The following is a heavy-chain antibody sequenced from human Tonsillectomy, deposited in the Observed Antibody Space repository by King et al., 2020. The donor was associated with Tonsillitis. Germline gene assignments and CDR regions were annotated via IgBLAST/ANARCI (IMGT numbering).Heavy chain of an antibody. CDR2: IKRRVDGETT. Sequence: EVQLVESGGGLVKPGGSLRLTCAASGFTFNNAWMNWVRQAPGKGPEWVGRIKRRVDGETTDYAAPVKGRFTISRDDSKNTLYLQMDSLKTEDTAVYYCTTVFFVPVLSDYAILAGPSGSWGQGSLVTVSS. V-gene: IGHV3-15*01. CDR1: GFTFNNAW. D-gene: IGHD3-9*01. J-gene: IGHJ1*01. CDR3: TTVFFVPVLSDYAILAGPSGS.